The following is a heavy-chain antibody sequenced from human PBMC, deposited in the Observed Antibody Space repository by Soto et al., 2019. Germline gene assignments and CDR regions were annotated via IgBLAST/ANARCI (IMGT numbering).Heavy chain of an antibody. D-gene: IGHD6-13*01. Sequence: ASVKVSCKASGYTFTSYGISWVRQAPGQGLEWMGWISAYNGNTNYAQKLQGRVTMTTDTSTSTAYMELRSLRPDDTAVYYCARGGAAAGRYYYGMDVWGQGTTVP. CDR2: ISAYNGNT. CDR1: GYTFTSYG. J-gene: IGHJ6*02. CDR3: ARGGAAAGRYYYGMDV. V-gene: IGHV1-18*01.